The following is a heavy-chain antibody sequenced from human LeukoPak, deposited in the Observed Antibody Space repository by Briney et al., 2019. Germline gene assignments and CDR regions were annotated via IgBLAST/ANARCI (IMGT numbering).Heavy chain of an antibody. D-gene: IGHD3-9*01. CDR2: INPNSGGT. V-gene: IGHV1-2*02. Sequence: ASVKVSCKASGYTFTGYYMHWVRQAPGQGLEWMGWINPNSGGTNYAQKFQGRVTMTRDTSISTAYMELSRLRSDDTAVYYCARSRRLRYFDWLYYPMDYWGQGTLVTVSS. J-gene: IGHJ4*02. CDR3: ARSRRLRYFDWLYYPMDY. CDR1: GYTFTGYY.